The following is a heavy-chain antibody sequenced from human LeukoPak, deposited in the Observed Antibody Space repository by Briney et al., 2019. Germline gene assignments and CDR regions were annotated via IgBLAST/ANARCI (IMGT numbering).Heavy chain of an antibody. V-gene: IGHV3-7*01. J-gene: IGHJ4*02. Sequence: PGGSLRLTWAASGFTFSSYWMSWVRQAPGKGLEWVANIKLDGSEKYYVDSVKGRFTISRDNAKNSLYLQMNSLRAEDTAVYYCARLFEYKYYHFWSGYYGYFDYWGQGTLVTVSS. CDR3: ARLFEYKYYHFWSGYYGYFDY. D-gene: IGHD3-3*01. CDR2: IKLDGSEK. CDR1: GFTFSSYW.